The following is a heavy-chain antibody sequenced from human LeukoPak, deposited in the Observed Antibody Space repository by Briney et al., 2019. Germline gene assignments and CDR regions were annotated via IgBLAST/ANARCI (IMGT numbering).Heavy chain of an antibody. V-gene: IGHV4-59*11. CDR2: IYYGGST. CDR1: GGSISSHY. J-gene: IGHJ6*03. CDR3: AKVADTIFGWSSTINYMDV. Sequence: SETLSLTCTVSGGSISSHYWSWIRQPPGKVLEWIGYIYYGGSTNYNPSLKSRVTISVDTSKNQFSLKLSSVTAADTAVYYCAKVADTIFGWSSTINYMDVWGKGTTVTVSS. D-gene: IGHD3-3*01.